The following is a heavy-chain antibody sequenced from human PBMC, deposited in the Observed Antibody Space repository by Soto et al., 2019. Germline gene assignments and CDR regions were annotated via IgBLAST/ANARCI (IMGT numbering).Heavy chain of an antibody. V-gene: IGHV3-74*01. CDR1: GFTFSSYW. D-gene: IGHD2-21*02. CDR3: ARDPVAAVTAIPYAFDI. Sequence: PGGSLRLSCAASGFTFSSYWMHWVRQAPGKGLVWVSRINSDGSSTSYADSVKGRFTISRDNAKNTLYLQMNSLRAEDTAVYYCARDPVAAVTAIPYAFDIWGQGTMVTVSS. J-gene: IGHJ3*02. CDR2: INSDGSST.